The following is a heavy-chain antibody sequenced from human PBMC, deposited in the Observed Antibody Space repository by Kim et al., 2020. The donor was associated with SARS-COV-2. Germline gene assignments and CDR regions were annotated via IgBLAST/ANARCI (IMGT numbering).Heavy chain of an antibody. J-gene: IGHJ4*02. D-gene: IGHD3-22*01. CDR2: ITGSGGST. V-gene: IGHV3-23*01. CDR1: GFTFSSYA. CDR3: AKDLGQWTDSSGYFDY. Sequence: GGSLRLSCAASGFTFSSYAMSWVRQAPGKGLEWVSAITGSGGSTYYADSVKGRFTISRDNSKNTLYLQMNSLRAEDTAVYYCAKDLGQWTDSSGYFDYWGQGTLVTVSS.